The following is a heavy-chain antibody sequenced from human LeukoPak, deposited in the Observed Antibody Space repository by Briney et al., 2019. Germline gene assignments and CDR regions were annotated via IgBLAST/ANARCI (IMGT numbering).Heavy chain of an antibody. V-gene: IGHV3-72*01. J-gene: IGHJ4*02. Sequence: GGSLSLSCVVSGFTFSDHFLDWVRQAPGKGLEWVGRSRNKAKSYPTEYAASVKGRFTISRDDSKNSLYLQMNSLKTEDTAVYYCVRVGSVAGSDYLDYWGQGTLVTVSS. CDR2: SRNKAKSYPT. D-gene: IGHD6-19*01. CDR1: GFTFSDHF. CDR3: VRVGSVAGSDYLDY.